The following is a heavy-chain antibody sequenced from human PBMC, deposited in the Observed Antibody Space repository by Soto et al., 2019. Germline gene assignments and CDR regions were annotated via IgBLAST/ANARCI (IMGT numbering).Heavy chain of an antibody. J-gene: IGHJ4*02. Sequence: ASVKVSCKASGYTFTGDYMHWVRQAPGQGLEWMGWINPNSGGTNYAQKFQGWVTMTRDTSISTAYMELSRLRSDDTAVYYCARGKSGSGSYYRFDYWGQGTLVTVSS. CDR2: INPNSGGT. V-gene: IGHV1-2*04. CDR3: ARGKSGSGSYYRFDY. D-gene: IGHD3-10*01. CDR1: GYTFTGDY.